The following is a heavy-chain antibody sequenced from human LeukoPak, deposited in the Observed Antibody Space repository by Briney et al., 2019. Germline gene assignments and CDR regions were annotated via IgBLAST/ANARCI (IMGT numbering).Heavy chain of an antibody. Sequence: LGESLKISCKGSGYSFTSYWIGWVRQMPGKGLEWMGIIYPGDSDTRYSPSFQGQVTISADKSISTAYLQWSSLKASDTAMNYCACPTAMDHGDGAFDIWGQGTMVTVSS. CDR1: GYSFTSYW. J-gene: IGHJ3*02. CDR3: ACPTAMDHGDGAFDI. D-gene: IGHD5-18*01. CDR2: IYPGDSDT. V-gene: IGHV5-51*01.